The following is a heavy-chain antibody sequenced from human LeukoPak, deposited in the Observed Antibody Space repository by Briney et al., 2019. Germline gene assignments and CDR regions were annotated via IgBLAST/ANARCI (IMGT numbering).Heavy chain of an antibody. CDR3: TKGPGTITRSGPDY. V-gene: IGHV3-23*01. Sequence: GGSLRLSCAASGLTFSSYAMTWVRQAPGNGLEWVSTISDSGGSTYYTDSVKGRFTISRGNSQNTLYLQMNSLRAEDTAIYYCTKGPGTITRSGPDYWGQGTLVTVSS. CDR1: GLTFSSYA. CDR2: ISDSGGST. J-gene: IGHJ4*02. D-gene: IGHD1-14*01.